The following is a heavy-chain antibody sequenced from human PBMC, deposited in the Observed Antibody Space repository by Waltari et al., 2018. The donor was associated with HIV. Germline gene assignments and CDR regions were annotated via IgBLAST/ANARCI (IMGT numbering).Heavy chain of an antibody. D-gene: IGHD1-7*01. J-gene: IGHJ5*02. CDR3: ARRGNYRAAEYNYFGP. CDR1: VGFFGSSDYY. V-gene: IGHV4-39*01. CDR2: IQYGGNT. Sequence: QLQLQESGPGVVKPLETLSPTCTVSVGFFGSSDYYLDWIRQSPGKGLDGIGNIQYGGNTIYNPSLESRVSMSIDTSRGQFSLTLKDVTAADTAVYFCARRGNYRAAEYNYFGPWGQGIQVIVSS.